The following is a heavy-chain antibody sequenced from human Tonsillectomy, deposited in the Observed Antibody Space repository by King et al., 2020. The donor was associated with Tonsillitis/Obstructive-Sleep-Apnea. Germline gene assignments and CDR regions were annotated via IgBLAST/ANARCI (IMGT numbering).Heavy chain of an antibody. V-gene: IGHV4-39*01. J-gene: IGHJ4*02. D-gene: IGHD3-3*01. CDR1: GGPISSGSYY. Sequence: QLQESGPGLVKPSETLSLTCTVFGGPISSGSYYWGWIRQPPGKGLEWIGSIYHIGSTYYNPSLKRRVTISVDTSKNQFSLKLSSVTAADTAVYYCARQVDLEWLLYFDNWGQGTLVTVSS. CDR3: ARQVDLEWLLYFDN. CDR2: IYHIGST.